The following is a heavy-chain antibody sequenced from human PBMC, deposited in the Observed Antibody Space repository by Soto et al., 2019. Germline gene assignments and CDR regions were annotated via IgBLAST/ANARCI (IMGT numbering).Heavy chain of an antibody. Sequence: ASVKVSCKASGYTFTNFGISWVRQAPGQGLEWMGWISAYNGNTNYAQNFQGRVTMTTDTSTSTAYMELRSLRSDDTAVYYCARGITLPTPLDYWGQGTLVTVSS. CDR2: ISAYNGNT. J-gene: IGHJ4*02. CDR1: GYTFTNFG. D-gene: IGHD1-20*01. V-gene: IGHV1-18*01. CDR3: ARGITLPTPLDY.